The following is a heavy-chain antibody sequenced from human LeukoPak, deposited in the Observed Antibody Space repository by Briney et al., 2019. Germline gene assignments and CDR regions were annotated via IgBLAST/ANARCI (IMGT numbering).Heavy chain of an antibody. Sequence: GRSLRLSCAASGFTFSSYGMHWVRQAPGKGLEWVAVISYDGSNKYYADSVKGRFTISRDNSKNTLYLQMNSLRAEDTAVYYCAVSVFGDCYIYYYGMDVWGQGTTVTVSS. CDR2: ISYDGSNK. J-gene: IGHJ6*02. D-gene: IGHD2-21*02. V-gene: IGHV3-30*03. CDR1: GFTFSSYG. CDR3: AVSVFGDCYIYYYGMDV.